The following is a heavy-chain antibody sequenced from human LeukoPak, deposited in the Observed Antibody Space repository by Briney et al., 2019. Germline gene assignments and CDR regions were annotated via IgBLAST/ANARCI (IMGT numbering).Heavy chain of an antibody. V-gene: IGHV4-59*01. CDR2: IYYSGST. CDR3: ARVLHTYDSSGYYFEDYFDY. J-gene: IGHJ4*02. D-gene: IGHD3-22*01. Sequence: PSETLSLTCTVSGGSISSYYWSWIRQPPGKGLEWIGYIYYSGSTNYNPSLKSRVTISVDTSKNQFSLKLSSVTAADTAVYYCARVLHTYDSSGYYFEDYFDYWGQGTLATVSS. CDR1: GGSISSYY.